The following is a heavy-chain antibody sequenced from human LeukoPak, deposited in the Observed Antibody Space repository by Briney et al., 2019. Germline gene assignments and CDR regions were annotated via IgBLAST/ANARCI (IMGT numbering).Heavy chain of an antibody. CDR3: ARGRRGTVTTRTLDY. Sequence: SQTLSLTCAVSGGSISSGGYSWSWIRQPPGKGLEWIGYIYHSGSTYYNPSLKSRVTISVDTSKNQFSLKLSSVTAADTAVYYCARGRRGTVTTRTLDYWGQGTLVTVSS. CDR2: IYHSGST. J-gene: IGHJ4*02. V-gene: IGHV4-30-2*01. D-gene: IGHD4-17*01. CDR1: GGSISSGGYS.